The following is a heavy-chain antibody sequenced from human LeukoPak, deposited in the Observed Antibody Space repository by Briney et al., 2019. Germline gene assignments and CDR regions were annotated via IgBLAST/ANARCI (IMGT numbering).Heavy chain of an antibody. J-gene: IGHJ4*02. CDR1: GFTFGTYG. V-gene: IGHV3-33*01. Sequence: GGSLRLSCAASGFTFGTYGMHWVRQAPGKGLEWVAVIWYDGGNEYYADSVKGRFSISRDDSKNTLFLEMNSLRAEDTGVYYCAREYSGSYDYWGQGTLVTVSS. CDR2: IWYDGGNE. D-gene: IGHD6-19*01. CDR3: AREYSGSYDY.